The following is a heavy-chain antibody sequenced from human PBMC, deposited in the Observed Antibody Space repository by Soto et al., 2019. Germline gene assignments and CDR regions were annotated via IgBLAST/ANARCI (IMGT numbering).Heavy chain of an antibody. D-gene: IGHD6-13*01. J-gene: IGHJ4*02. CDR1: GFTFSDYY. CDR2: ITSSGNTI. CDR3: ARRSSSWSYFDY. Sequence: GGSLRLSCTASGFTFSDYYMSWIRQAPGKGLEWISYITSSGNTIYYADSVKGRFTISRDDAKNSLYLQMNSLRAEDTAVYYCARRSSSWSYFDYWGQGTLVTVSS. V-gene: IGHV3-11*01.